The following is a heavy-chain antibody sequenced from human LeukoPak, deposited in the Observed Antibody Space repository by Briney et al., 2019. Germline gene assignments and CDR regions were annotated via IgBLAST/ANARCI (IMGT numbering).Heavy chain of an antibody. V-gene: IGHV4-31*03. CDR3: AGVYDSSGYYPGYFDY. D-gene: IGHD3-22*01. J-gene: IGHJ4*02. Sequence: SETLSLTCTVSGGSIGSGGYYWSWIRQHPGKGLEWIGYIYYSGSTYYNPSLKSRVTISVDTSKNQFSLKLSSVTAADTAVYYCAGVYDSSGYYPGYFDYWGQGTLVTVSS. CDR1: GGSIGSGGYY. CDR2: IYYSGST.